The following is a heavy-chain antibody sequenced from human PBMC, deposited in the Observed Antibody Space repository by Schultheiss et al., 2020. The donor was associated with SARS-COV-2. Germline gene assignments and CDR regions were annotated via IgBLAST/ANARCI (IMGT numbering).Heavy chain of an antibody. CDR1: GFTFSSYA. J-gene: IGHJ3*02. D-gene: IGHD2-15*01. CDR2: IGGMFAST. CDR3: ARVIRYTVVVVAALLDAFDI. Sequence: GGSLRLSCAASGFTFSSYAMSWVRQAPGKGLEWVSTIGGMFASTYYADPVKGRVTISRDNSKNTLHLQMNGLRAEDTAVYYCARVIRYTVVVVAALLDAFDIWGQGTMVTVSS. V-gene: IGHV3-23*01.